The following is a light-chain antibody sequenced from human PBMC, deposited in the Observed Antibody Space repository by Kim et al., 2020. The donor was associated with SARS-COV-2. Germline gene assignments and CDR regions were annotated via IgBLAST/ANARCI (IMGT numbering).Light chain of an antibody. CDR1: SGGIASNF. V-gene: IGLV6-57*03. J-gene: IGLJ2*01. CDR3: QSYDTTSVV. CDR2: EDD. Sequence: GHTVTISCTRTSGGIASNFVQWFQQRPGSVPKNVIYEDDQRPSGVPDRFFGSIDSSSNSASLTISGLKIEDEADYYCQSYDTTSVVFGGGTQLTVL.